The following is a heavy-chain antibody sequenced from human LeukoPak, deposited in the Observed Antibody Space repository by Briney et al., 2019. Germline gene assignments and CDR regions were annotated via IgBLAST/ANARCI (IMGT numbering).Heavy chain of an antibody. J-gene: IGHJ4*02. CDR3: AASGFTYYYDTGAGFDY. Sequence: GASVKVSCKASVYTFIGYYLHWVRQAPGQGLEGVGWINPNSGVTNYAQKFQGRVTMTRDTSISTAYMELSRLRSDDTAVYYCAASGFTYYYDTGAGFDYWGQGTLVTVSS. V-gene: IGHV1-2*02. CDR2: INPNSGVT. D-gene: IGHD3-22*01. CDR1: VYTFIGYY.